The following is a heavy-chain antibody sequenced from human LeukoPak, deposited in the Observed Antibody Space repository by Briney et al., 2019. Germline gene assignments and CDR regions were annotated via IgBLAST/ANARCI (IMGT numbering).Heavy chain of an antibody. D-gene: IGHD4-11*01. V-gene: IGHV3-23*01. Sequence: AGGSLRLSCAASRFTFSSYSMNWVRQAPGKGLEWVSGISGSGGSTYYADSVKGRFTISRDNSKNTLYLQMNFLRAEDTAVYYCARKEGGSKHLGYWYFDLWGRGTLVTVSS. CDR1: RFTFSSYS. J-gene: IGHJ2*01. CDR3: ARKEGGSKHLGYWYFDL. CDR2: ISGSGGST.